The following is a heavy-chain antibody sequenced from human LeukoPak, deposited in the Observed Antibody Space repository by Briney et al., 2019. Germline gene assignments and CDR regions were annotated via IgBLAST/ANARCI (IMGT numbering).Heavy chain of an antibody. V-gene: IGHV3-21*01. CDR3: ARAFDYYDSSGLFDY. D-gene: IGHD3-22*01. CDR2: ISSGSSYI. Sequence: GRSLRLSCAASGFTFSSYSMNWVRQAPGKGLEWVSSISSGSSYIYYADSVKGRFTVSRDNSKNTLYLQMNSLRAEDTAVYYCARAFDYYDSSGLFDYWGQGTLVTVSS. CDR1: GFTFSSYS. J-gene: IGHJ4*02.